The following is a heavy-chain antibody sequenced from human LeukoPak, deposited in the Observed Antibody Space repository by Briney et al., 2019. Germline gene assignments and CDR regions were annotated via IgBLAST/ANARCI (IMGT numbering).Heavy chain of an antibody. CDR3: ATEYYDILTSYYHDY. CDR1: GFTFSGYA. CDR2: ISGSGGST. V-gene: IGHV3-23*01. D-gene: IGHD3-9*01. Sequence: GGSLRLSCAASGFTFSGYAMSWVRQAPGKGLEWVSAISGSGGSTYYADSVKGRFTISRDNSKNTLYLQMNSLRAEDTAVYYCATEYYDILTSYYHDYWGQGTLVTVSS. J-gene: IGHJ4*02.